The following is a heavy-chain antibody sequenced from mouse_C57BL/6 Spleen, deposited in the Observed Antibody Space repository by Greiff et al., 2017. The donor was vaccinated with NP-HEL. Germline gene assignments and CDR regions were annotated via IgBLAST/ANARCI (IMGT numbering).Heavy chain of an antibody. V-gene: IGHV14-2*01. J-gene: IGHJ3*01. CDR1: GFNINDYY. CDR3: ARGDWFAY. CDR2: IDPEDGET. Sequence: EVQLVESGAELVKPGASVKLSCTASGFNINDYYMHWVKQRTEQGLEWIGRIDPEDGETKYASKFQGKATITADTSSNTAYLQLSSLTSEDTAVYYCARGDWFAYWGQGTLVTVSA.